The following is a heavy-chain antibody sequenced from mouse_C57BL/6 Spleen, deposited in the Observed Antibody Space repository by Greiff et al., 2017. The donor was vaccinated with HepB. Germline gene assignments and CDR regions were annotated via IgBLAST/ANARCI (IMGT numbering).Heavy chain of an antibody. V-gene: IGHV3-3*01. D-gene: IGHD1-1*01. Sequence: EVQVVESGPSLVRPSQTLSLTCTVTGFSINSDCYWIWIRQFPGNKLEYIGYTFYSGITYYNPSLESRTYITRDTSKNQFSLKLSSVTTEDTATYYCARANYGSSPYAMDYWGQGTSVTVSS. CDR3: ARANYGSSPYAMDY. J-gene: IGHJ4*01. CDR2: TFYSGIT. CDR1: GFSINSDCY.